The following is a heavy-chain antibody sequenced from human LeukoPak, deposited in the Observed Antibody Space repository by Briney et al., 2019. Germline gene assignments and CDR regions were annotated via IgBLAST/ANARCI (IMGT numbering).Heavy chain of an antibody. CDR2: ISSSSNTI. V-gene: IGHV3-48*02. CDR1: GFTFSTYS. D-gene: IGHD5-24*01. J-gene: IGHJ4*02. CDR3: ARASFQRWLQLGGD. Sequence: GGSLRLSCAAFGFTFSTYSMNWVRQAPGKGLEWVSYISSSSNTIYYADSVKGRFTISRDNAKNSLFLQMNSLRDEDTAVYYCARASFQRWLQLGGDWGQGTLVTVSS.